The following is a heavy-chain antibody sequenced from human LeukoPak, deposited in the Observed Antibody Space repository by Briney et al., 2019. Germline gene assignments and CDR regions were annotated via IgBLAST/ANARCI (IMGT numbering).Heavy chain of an antibody. CDR3: ARVRYYDSSGYYPREYYFDY. D-gene: IGHD3-22*01. V-gene: IGHV4-34*01. CDR1: GGSFSGCY. Sequence: SETLSLTCAVYGGSFSGCYWSWIRQPPGKGLEWIGEINHSGSTNYNPSLKSRVTISVDTSKNQFSLKLSSVTAADTAVYYCARVRYYDSSGYYPREYYFDYWGQGTLVTVSS. CDR2: INHSGST. J-gene: IGHJ4*02.